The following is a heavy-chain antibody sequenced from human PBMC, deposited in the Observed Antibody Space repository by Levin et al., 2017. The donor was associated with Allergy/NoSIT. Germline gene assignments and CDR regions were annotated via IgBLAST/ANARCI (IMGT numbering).Heavy chain of an antibody. CDR2: ISGSGGST. Sequence: SCAASGFTFSSYAMNWVRQAPGKGLEWVSAISGSGGSTYYADSVKGRFTISRDNSKNTLYLQMNSLRAEDTAVYYCAKRRDSSGNTNFDYWGQGTLVTVSS. CDR3: AKRRDSSGNTNFDY. D-gene: IGHD3-22*01. V-gene: IGHV3-23*01. J-gene: IGHJ4*02. CDR1: GFTFSSYA.